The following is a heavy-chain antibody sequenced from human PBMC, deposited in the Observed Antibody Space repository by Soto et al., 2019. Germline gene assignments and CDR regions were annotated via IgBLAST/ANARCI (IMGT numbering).Heavy chain of an antibody. CDR1: GFTFSSFA. J-gene: IGHJ4*02. D-gene: IGHD2-2*01. Sequence: QPGGSLRLSCAASGFTFSSFAMSWVRQAPGKGLEWVSGINSRAGTTYYADSVKGRFTISRDNSKNTLYLQMNSLTAEDTAVYYCAKDRSSTSCYAFDYWGRGTLVTVSS. V-gene: IGHV3-23*01. CDR2: INSRAGTT. CDR3: AKDRSSTSCYAFDY.